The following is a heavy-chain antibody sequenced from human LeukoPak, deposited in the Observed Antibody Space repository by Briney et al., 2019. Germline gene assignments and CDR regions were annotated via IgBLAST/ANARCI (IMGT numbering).Heavy chain of an antibody. CDR1: GGSFSGYD. J-gene: IGHJ4*02. D-gene: IGHD1-26*01. CDR2: VNPSGNT. Sequence: PSETLSLTCAVHGGSFSGYDWHWIRQPPGKGLEWIGEVNPSGNTNYNPSLKSRVTISVDTSKNQFSLNLSSVTAADTAVYYCARGVFDGSYFDCWGQGTLVTVSS. V-gene: IGHV4-34*01. CDR3: ARGVFDGSYFDC.